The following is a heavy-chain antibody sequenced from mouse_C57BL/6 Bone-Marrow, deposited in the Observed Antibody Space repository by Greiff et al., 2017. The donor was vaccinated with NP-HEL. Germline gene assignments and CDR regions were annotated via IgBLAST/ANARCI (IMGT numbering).Heavy chain of an antibody. J-gene: IGHJ2*01. CDR2: ISSGGSYT. V-gene: IGHV5-6*01. D-gene: IGHD1-1*01. Sequence: EVKLMESGGDLVKPGGSLKLSCAASGFTFSSYGMSWVRQTPDKRLEWVATISSGGSYTYYPDSVKGRFTISRDNAKNTLYLQMCSLKSEDTAMYYCARHYYGSSYVDYWGQGTTLTVSS. CDR1: GFTFSSYG. CDR3: ARHYYGSSYVDY.